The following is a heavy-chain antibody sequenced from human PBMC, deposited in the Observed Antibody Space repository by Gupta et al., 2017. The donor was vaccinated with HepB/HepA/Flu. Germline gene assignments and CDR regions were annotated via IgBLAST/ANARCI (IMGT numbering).Heavy chain of an antibody. CDR3: ARAVAVANDAFDM. CDR2: RWYDGSKE. D-gene: IGHD6-19*01. V-gene: IGHV3-33*01. J-gene: IGHJ3*02. CDR1: GFTFSSFG. Sequence: QVQLVESGGGVVQPGRSLRLSCAASGFTFSSFGMHWVRQAPGKGLEWVAVRWYDGSKEYYADSVKGRFISSRDNSKNTLYLQMNSLRAEDTAVYYCARAVAVANDAFDMWGQGTMVTVSS.